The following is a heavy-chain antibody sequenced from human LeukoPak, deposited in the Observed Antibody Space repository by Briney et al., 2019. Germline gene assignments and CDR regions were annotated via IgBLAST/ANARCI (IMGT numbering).Heavy chain of an antibody. J-gene: IGHJ4*02. CDR2: ISYSGST. D-gene: IGHD3-16*01. CDR3: ARGGVIDY. V-gene: IGHV4-31*03. Sequence: TSETLSLTCTVSGGSISSGGYYWSWIRQHPGKGLGWVGYISYSGSTYYNPSLTSRVTILVHRSKKHFALKLSPVTAADTAVYYCARGGVIDYWGQGTLVTVSS. CDR1: GGSISSGGYY.